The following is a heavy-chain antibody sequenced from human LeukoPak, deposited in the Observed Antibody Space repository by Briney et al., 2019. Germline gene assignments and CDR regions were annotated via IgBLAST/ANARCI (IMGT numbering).Heavy chain of an antibody. J-gene: IGHJ4*02. CDR1: GGSISGYY. D-gene: IGHD7-27*01. V-gene: IGHV4-4*07. CDR3: ARLEPANWGSGPDY. Sequence: SGTLSLTCTVSGGSISGYYWSWIRQPAGGVLECIGRIYSTGTTTYNASLRSRVTMSVDQSKSQFSLKLTSVTAADTAVYYCARLEPANWGSGPDYWGQGTLVTVSS. CDR2: IYSTGTT.